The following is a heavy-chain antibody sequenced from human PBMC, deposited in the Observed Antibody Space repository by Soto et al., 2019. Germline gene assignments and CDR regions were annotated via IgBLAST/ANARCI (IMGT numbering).Heavy chain of an antibody. CDR1: GGSISSSNW. CDR3: ARVSVVGATPLSDF. Sequence: QVQLQESGPGLVKPSGTLSLTCAVSGGSISSSNWWSWVRQSPGKGLEWIGEIYHSGSTKYNPSLKGRVTISVDKSKVQFSLKLNSVAAADTAVYYCARVSVVGATPLSDFWGQGTLVTVSS. J-gene: IGHJ4*02. V-gene: IGHV4-4*02. CDR2: IYHSGST. D-gene: IGHD2-15*01.